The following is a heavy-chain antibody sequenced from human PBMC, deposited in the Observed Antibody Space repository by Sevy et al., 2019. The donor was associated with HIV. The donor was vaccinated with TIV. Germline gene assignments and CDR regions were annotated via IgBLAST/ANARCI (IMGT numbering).Heavy chain of an antibody. D-gene: IGHD2-15*01. V-gene: IGHV3-11*06. Sequence: GGSLRLSCAASGFTFSDYYMSWIRQAPGKGLEWVSYISSSSSYTNYADSVKGRFTISSDNAKNSLYLQMNSLRAEDTAVYYCARLGGYCSGGSCYQTGKFFDYWGQGTLVTVSS. J-gene: IGHJ4*02. CDR1: GFTFSDYY. CDR3: ARLGGYCSGGSCYQTGKFFDY. CDR2: ISSSSSYT.